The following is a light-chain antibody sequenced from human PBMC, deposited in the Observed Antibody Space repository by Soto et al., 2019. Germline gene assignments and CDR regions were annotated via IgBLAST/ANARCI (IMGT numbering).Light chain of an antibody. J-gene: IGLJ2*01. CDR1: SSNIGAGYD. CDR3: QSYDSSLSRL. Sequence: QPVLTQPPSVSGAPGQRVTISCTGSSSNIGAGYDVHWYQQLPGTAPKLLIYGNSNRPSGVPDRFSGSKSGTSASLAITGLQAEDEADYYCQSYDSSLSRLSGGGTKVTVL. CDR2: GNS. V-gene: IGLV1-40*01.